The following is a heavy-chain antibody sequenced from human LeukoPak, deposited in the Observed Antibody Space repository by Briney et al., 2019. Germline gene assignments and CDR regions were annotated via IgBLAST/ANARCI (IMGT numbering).Heavy chain of an antibody. Sequence: PSETLSLTCAVCGGSFSGYYWTWIRQPPGKGLEWIGEINHSGNTNYNPSLKSRVAISVDTSKNQFSLKLSSVIAADTAMYYCARSKDGSGFAAYWGQGTQVTVSS. CDR3: ARSKDGSGFAAY. V-gene: IGHV4-34*01. J-gene: IGHJ4*02. CDR1: GGSFSGYY. CDR2: INHSGNT. D-gene: IGHD3-22*01.